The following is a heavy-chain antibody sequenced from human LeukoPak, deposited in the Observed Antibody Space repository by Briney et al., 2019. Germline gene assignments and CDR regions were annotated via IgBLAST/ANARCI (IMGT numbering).Heavy chain of an antibody. CDR2: IYKSGTT. CDR1: LGSINNYY. CDR3: ARVFGGNPLDH. D-gene: IGHD4-23*01. J-gene: IGHJ4*02. V-gene: IGHV4-4*07. Sequence: PSETLSLTCTVSLGSINNYYWSWIRQPAGKGLEWIGRIYKSGTTYYSPSLQSRVTMSIDTSKNQFSLRLSAVTAADTAIYYCARVFGGNPLDHWGQGILVAVSS.